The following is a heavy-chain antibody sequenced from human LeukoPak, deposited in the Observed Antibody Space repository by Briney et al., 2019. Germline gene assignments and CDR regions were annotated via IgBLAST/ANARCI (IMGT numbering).Heavy chain of an antibody. J-gene: IGHJ5*02. V-gene: IGHV3-23*01. D-gene: IGHD4-17*01. CDR3: AKYGDYVENWFDP. CDR1: GFTFSSYA. CDR2: ISGSGGST. Sequence: PGESLRLSCAASGFTFSSYAMNWVRQAPGKGLEWVSAISGSGGSTYYADSVKGRFTISRDNSKNTLYLQMNSLRAEDTAVYYCAKYGDYVENWFDPWGQGTLVTVSS.